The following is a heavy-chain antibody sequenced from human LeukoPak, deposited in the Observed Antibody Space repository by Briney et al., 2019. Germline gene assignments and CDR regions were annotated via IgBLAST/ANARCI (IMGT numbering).Heavy chain of an antibody. V-gene: IGHV4-30-4*08. J-gene: IGHJ1*01. Sequence: SQTLSLTCTVSGGSISSGDYYWSWIRQPPGKGLEWIGYVYYSGSTYYNPSLKSRVTITVDTSKNQFSLKLSSVTAADTAVYYCARVSIYDSSGYYYIECFQHWGQGTLVTVSS. CDR3: ARVSIYDSSGYYYIECFQH. D-gene: IGHD3-22*01. CDR2: VYYSGST. CDR1: GGSISSGDYY.